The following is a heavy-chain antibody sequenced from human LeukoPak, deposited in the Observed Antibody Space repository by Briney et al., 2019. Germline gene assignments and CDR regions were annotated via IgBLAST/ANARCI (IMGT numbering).Heavy chain of an antibody. CDR2: IYYSGST. CDR3: ARDHYDFWSGYSYYFDY. Sequence: SETLSLTCTVSGGSISSSSYYWGWIRQPPGKGLEWIGSIYYSGSTYYNPSLKSRVTISVDTSKNQFSLKLSSVTAADTAVYYCARDHYDFWSGYSYYFDYWGQGTLVTVSS. J-gene: IGHJ4*02. D-gene: IGHD3-3*01. CDR1: GGSISSSSYY. V-gene: IGHV4-39*01.